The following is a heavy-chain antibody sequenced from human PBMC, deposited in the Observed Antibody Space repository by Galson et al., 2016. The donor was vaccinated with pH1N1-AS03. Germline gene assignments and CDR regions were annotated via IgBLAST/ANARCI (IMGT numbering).Heavy chain of an antibody. CDR3: ARQGGYSSSWYV. V-gene: IGHV4-59*08. Sequence: LSLTCTVSGYSISPFYWNWIRQPPGKGLEWIGYIFYTGNTKYNPSLKSRLTISVDTSRSQFSLRLSSVTAADTAVYYCARQGGYSSSWYVWGQGTTVTVSS. D-gene: IGHD6-13*01. CDR2: IFYTGNT. J-gene: IGHJ6*02. CDR1: GYSISPFY.